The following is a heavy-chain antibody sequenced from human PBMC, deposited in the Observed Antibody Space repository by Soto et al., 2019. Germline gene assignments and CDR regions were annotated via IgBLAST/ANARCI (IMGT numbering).Heavy chain of an antibody. CDR2: ISWNDDN. J-gene: IGHJ4*02. Sequence: QVTLKESGPTLVKPTQSLTLTCTFSGFSLATHGVGVGWIRQPPGEALEWLALISWNDDNRYSPSLKSRLTTAKDTSKNQVVLAMANMDPVDTATYYRAHARLLWVGGYFDYWGQGILVTVSS. CDR3: AHARLLWVGGYFDY. V-gene: IGHV2-5*01. CDR1: GFSLATHGVG. D-gene: IGHD3-10*01.